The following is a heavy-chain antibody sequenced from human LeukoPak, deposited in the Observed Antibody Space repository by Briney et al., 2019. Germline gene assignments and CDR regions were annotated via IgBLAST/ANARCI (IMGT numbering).Heavy chain of an antibody. CDR2: IYHSGST. CDR1: GGSISSGGYS. J-gene: IGHJ4*02. Sequence: SQTLSLTCAVSGGSISSGGYSWSWIRQPPGKGLEWIGYIYHSGSTYYNPSLKSRVTISVDRSKNQFSLKLSFVTAADTAVYYCARAQGGGPIGSWGQGTLVTVSS. V-gene: IGHV4-30-2*01. CDR3: ARAQGGGPIGS. D-gene: IGHD3-16*01.